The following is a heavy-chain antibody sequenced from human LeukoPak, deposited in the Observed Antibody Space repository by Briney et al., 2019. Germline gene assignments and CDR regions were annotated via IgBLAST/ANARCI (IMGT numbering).Heavy chain of an antibody. D-gene: IGHD3-10*01. Sequence: GRSLRLSCAASGFTFDDYAMHWVRQAPGKGLEWVSGISWNSDSIGYADSVKGRFTISRDNAKNSLYLQMNSLRAEDTALYYCAKGFRATMVRVRYDYWGQGTLVTVSS. J-gene: IGHJ4*02. V-gene: IGHV3-9*01. CDR3: AKGFRATMVRVRYDY. CDR1: GFTFDDYA. CDR2: ISWNSDSI.